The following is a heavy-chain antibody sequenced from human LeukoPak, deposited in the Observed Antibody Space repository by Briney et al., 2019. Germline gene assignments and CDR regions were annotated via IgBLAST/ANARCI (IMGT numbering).Heavy chain of an antibody. CDR3: ARDYYDSSGYYYQGLNAFDI. V-gene: IGHV1-2*02. Sequence: GASLKVSCKASGYTFTGYYMHWVRQAPGQGLEWMGWINPISGGTNYAQKFQGRVTMTRDTSISTAYMELSRLRSDDTAVYYCARDYYDSSGYYYQGLNAFDIWGQGTMVTVSS. CDR1: GYTFTGYY. J-gene: IGHJ3*02. D-gene: IGHD3-22*01. CDR2: INPISGGT.